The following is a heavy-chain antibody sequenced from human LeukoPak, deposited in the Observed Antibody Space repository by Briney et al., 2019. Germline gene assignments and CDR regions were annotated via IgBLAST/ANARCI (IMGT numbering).Heavy chain of an antibody. D-gene: IGHD3-22*01. CDR3: TTDWGDYDSSGYTDY. CDR1: GFTFSSYA. CDR2: ISYDGSNK. V-gene: IGHV3-30-3*01. J-gene: IGHJ4*02. Sequence: PGRSLRLSCAASGFTFSSYAMHWVRQAPGKGLEWVAVISYDGSNKYYADSVKGRFTISRDNAKNSLYLQMNSLKTEDTAVYYCTTDWGDYDSSGYTDYWGQGTLVTVSS.